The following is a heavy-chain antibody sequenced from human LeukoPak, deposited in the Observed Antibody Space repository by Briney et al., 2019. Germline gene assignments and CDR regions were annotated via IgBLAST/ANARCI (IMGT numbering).Heavy chain of an antibody. V-gene: IGHV3-30-3*01. CDR2: ISYDGSNK. J-gene: IGHJ4*02. CDR1: GFPFSSCA. CDR3: ARAPTEPSGYSPNDFDY. Sequence: GSLRLSCAAPGFPFSSCAMHWVRQAPGKGLEWVAVISYDGSNKYYADSVRGRFTISRDNSKNTLYLQMNSLRAEDTAVYYCARAPTEPSGYSPNDFDYWGQGTLVTVSS. D-gene: IGHD3-22*01.